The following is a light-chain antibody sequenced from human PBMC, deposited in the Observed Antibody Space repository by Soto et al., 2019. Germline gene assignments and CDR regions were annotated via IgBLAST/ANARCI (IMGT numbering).Light chain of an antibody. CDR3: TSYTSSITYV. CDR1: SSDVGGYNF. J-gene: IGLJ1*01. CDR2: DVT. Sequence: QSVLTQPASVSGSPGQSITISCTGTSSDVGGYNFVSWYQHHQGKAPKLIIYDVTNRPSGISNRFSGSKSGNTASLTISGLQAEDEADYYCTSYTSSITYVFGTGTKVTVL. V-gene: IGLV2-14*03.